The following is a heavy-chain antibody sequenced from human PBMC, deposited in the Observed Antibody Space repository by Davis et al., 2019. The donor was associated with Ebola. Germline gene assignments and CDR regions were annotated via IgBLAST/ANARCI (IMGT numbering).Heavy chain of an antibody. D-gene: IGHD6-19*01. V-gene: IGHV1-18*01. CDR2: ISPYNGHT. J-gene: IGHJ4*02. Sequence: ASVTVSCKASGYTFNRHGISWVRQAPGQGLEWLAWISPYNGHTNYAQKFQGRLTLTTDTSTSTVYMELRSLTSDDTAEYYCARGRNGGWDFDYWGQGTRVTVSS. CDR3: ARGRNGGWDFDY. CDR1: GYTFNRHG.